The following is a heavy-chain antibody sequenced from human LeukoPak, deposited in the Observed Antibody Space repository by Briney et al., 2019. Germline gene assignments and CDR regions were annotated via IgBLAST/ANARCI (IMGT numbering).Heavy chain of an antibody. Sequence: GGSLRVSCAASGFTISSYSRKWVRQDPGKGLEWVSYISSSSSTIYYADSVKGRFTISRDNAKNSLYLQMNSLRAEDTAVYYCARDLVGGSLDYWGQGTLVTVSS. J-gene: IGHJ4*02. V-gene: IGHV3-48*01. CDR2: ISSSSSTI. D-gene: IGHD1-26*01. CDR3: ARDLVGGSLDY. CDR1: GFTISSYS.